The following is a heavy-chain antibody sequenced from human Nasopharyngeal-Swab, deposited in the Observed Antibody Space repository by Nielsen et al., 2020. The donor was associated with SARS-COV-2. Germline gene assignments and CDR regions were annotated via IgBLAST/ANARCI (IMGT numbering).Heavy chain of an antibody. Sequence: GGSLRLSCAASGFTFSSYAMHWVRQAPGKGLEYVSAISSNGGSTYYANSVKGRFTISRDNSKNTLYLQMGSPRAEDMAVYYCARGRSSGWYKAFDIWGQGTMVTVSS. V-gene: IGHV3-64*01. CDR1: GFTFSSYA. CDR2: ISSNGGST. J-gene: IGHJ3*02. D-gene: IGHD6-19*01. CDR3: ARGRSSGWYKAFDI.